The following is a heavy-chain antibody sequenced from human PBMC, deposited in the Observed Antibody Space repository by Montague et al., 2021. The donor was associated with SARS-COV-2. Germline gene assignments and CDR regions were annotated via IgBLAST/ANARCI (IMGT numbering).Heavy chain of an antibody. J-gene: IGHJ3*01. V-gene: IGHV4-39*02. D-gene: IGHD3-22*01. CDR2: IYYTGNT. Sequence: SETLSLTCTVSGGSITNNIDYCAWLRHPPGKGVEWIGSIYYTGNTYYNPYLKSRVTISVVTSKNHFTLKLSSVTAAETAEYYCARLKRYFDSSGSPSAFDFWGQGTMVTVSS. CDR1: GGSITNNIDY. CDR3: ARLKRYFDSSGSPSAFDF.